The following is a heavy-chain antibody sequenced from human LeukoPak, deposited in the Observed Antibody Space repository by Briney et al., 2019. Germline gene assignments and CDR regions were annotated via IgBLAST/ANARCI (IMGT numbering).Heavy chain of an antibody. D-gene: IGHD3-10*01. J-gene: IGHJ6*04. Sequence: SGTLSLTCGVSGGSINSGHWWSWVRQTPGKGLEWIGEIYVSETTNYNPSLQSRVTISVDTSKNQFSLKLSSVTAADTAVYYCARDRPKGLLWFGESYGMDVWGKGTTVTVSS. CDR3: ARDRPKGLLWFGESYGMDV. CDR1: GGSINSGHW. V-gene: IGHV4-4*02. CDR2: IYVSETT.